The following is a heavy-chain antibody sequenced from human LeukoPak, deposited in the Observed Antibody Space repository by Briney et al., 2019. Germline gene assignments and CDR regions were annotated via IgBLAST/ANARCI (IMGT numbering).Heavy chain of an antibody. J-gene: IGHJ3*02. V-gene: IGHV4-59*11. Sequence: AETLSLTCTVSGDSISSHYWSWLRQPQGKGLEGIGYIYYSGSTNYNPSLKSRVTISVDTSKNQFSLKLSSVTAADTAVYYCAREAVHVLDAFDIWGQGTMVTVSS. CDR1: GDSISSHY. CDR3: AREAVHVLDAFDI. CDR2: IYYSGST. D-gene: IGHD6-19*01.